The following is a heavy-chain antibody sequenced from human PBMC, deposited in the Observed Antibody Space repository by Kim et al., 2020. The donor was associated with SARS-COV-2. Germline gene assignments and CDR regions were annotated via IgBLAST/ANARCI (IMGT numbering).Heavy chain of an antibody. V-gene: IGHV3-43*02. CDR2: ISGDGGST. D-gene: IGHD3-3*01. Sequence: GGSLRLSCAASGFTFYDYAMHWVRQAPGKGLEWVSLISGDGGSTYYADSVKGRFTISRDNSKNSLYLQMNSLRTEDTALYYCAKVLSALRFFEWLPDYYYYGMDVWGQGTTVTVSS. CDR1: GFTFYDYA. J-gene: IGHJ6*02. CDR3: AKVLSALRFFEWLPDYYYYGMDV.